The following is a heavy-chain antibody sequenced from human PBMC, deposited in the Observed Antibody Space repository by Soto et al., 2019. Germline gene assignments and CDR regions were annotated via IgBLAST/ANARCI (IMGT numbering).Heavy chain of an antibody. Sequence: GESLKISCAASGFTFSSYAMSWVRQAPGKGLEWVSAISGSGGSTYYADSVKGRFTISRDNSKNTLYLQMKSLRAEDTAVYYCAKRGPGLPDAFDIWGQGTMVTVSS. V-gene: IGHV3-23*01. CDR2: ISGSGGST. D-gene: IGHD3-16*01. CDR1: GFTFSSYA. J-gene: IGHJ3*02. CDR3: AKRGPGLPDAFDI.